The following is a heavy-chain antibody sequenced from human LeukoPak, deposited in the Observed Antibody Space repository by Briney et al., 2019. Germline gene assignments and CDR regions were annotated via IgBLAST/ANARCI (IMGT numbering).Heavy chain of an antibody. D-gene: IGHD3-22*01. CDR2: IYYSGST. CDR3: ASGRKRLFFTPRFDY. CDR1: GGSISSGGYY. J-gene: IGHJ4*02. Sequence: SQTLSLTCTVSGGSISSGGYYWSWIRQHPGKGLEWIGYIYYSGSTNYNPSLKSRVTISVDTSKNQFSLKLSSVTAADTAVYYCASGRKRLFFTPRFDYWGQGTLVTVSS. V-gene: IGHV4-31*03.